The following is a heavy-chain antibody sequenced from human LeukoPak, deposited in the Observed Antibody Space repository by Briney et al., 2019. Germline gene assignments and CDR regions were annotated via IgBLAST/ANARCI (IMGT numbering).Heavy chain of an antibody. Sequence: GGSLRLSCAASGFTFSSYSMNWVRQAPGKGLEWVANIKQDGSEKYYVDSVKGRFTISRDNAKNSLYLQMNSLRAEDTAVYYCARRKIIVERLAAPDYWGQGTLVTVSS. CDR2: IKQDGSEK. J-gene: IGHJ4*02. CDR1: GFTFSSYS. CDR3: ARRKIIVERLAAPDY. D-gene: IGHD6-6*01. V-gene: IGHV3-7*01.